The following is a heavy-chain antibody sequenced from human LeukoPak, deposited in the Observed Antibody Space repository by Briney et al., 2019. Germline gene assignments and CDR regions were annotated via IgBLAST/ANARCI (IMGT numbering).Heavy chain of an antibody. CDR3: ARRATYYGMDV. Sequence: PSETLSHTCAVSGGSTRSDYWSWIRQPPGKGLEWIGYIYYSGTTNYNPSLKSRVTISADTSKNQFSLKLSSVTAADTAVYYYARRATYYGMDVWGQGTTVTVSS. CDR1: GGSTRSDY. CDR2: IYYSGTT. V-gene: IGHV4-59*08. J-gene: IGHJ6*02.